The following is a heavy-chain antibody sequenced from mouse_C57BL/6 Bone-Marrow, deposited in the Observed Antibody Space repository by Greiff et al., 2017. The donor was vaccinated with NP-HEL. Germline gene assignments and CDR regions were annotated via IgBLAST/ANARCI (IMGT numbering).Heavy chain of an antibody. CDR1: GYTFTSYW. CDR2: IYPGSGST. CDR3: ARWDYYGSSYYYAMDN. Sequence: QVQLQQPGAELVKPGASVKMSCKASGYTFTSYWITWVKQRPGQGLEWIGDIYPGSGSTNYNEKFKSKATLTVDTSSSTAYMQLSSLTSEDSAVYYCARWDYYGSSYYYAMDNWGQGTSVTVSS. V-gene: IGHV1-55*01. J-gene: IGHJ4*01. D-gene: IGHD1-1*01.